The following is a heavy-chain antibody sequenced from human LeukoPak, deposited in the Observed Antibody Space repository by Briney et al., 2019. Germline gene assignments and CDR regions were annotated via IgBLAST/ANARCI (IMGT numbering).Heavy chain of an antibody. J-gene: IGHJ5*02. V-gene: IGHV1-2*02. CDR3: ARELSAAAKYNWFDP. CDR1: GYTFTGYY. Sequence: GALVKVSCKASGYTFTGYYMHLVRHAPGQGLEWMGWINPNSGGTNYAQKFQDRVTMTRDTSISPAYMELSRLRSDDTAVYYCARELSAAAKYNWFDPWGQGTLVTVSS. D-gene: IGHD6-13*01. CDR2: INPNSGGT.